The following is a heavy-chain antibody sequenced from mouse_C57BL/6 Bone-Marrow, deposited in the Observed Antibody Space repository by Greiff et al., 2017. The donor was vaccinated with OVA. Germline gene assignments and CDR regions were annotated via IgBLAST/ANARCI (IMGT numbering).Heavy chain of an antibody. CDR1: GFTFSDYG. CDR3: ARQDGYPFAY. CDR2: ISNLAYSI. J-gene: IGHJ3*01. D-gene: IGHD2-3*01. Sequence: EVKLMESGGGLVQPGGSLKLSCAASGFTFSDYGMAWVRQAPRKGPEWVAFISNLAYSIYYADTVTGRFTISRENAKNTLYLEMSSLRSEDTAMYYCARQDGYPFAYWGQGTLVTVSA. V-gene: IGHV5-15*01.